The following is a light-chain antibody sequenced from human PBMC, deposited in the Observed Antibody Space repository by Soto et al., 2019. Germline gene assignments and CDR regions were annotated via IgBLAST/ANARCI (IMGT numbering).Light chain of an antibody. J-gene: IGKJ1*01. CDR1: QSVSSSY. CDR2: GAS. CDR3: QQYGSSPGT. Sequence: EIVLTQSPGTLSLSPGERATLSCRASQSVSSSYLAWYQQKPGQAPRLLIYGASSRATGIPDRFSGSGSGTDSTLTISRLEPEDFAVYYCQQYGSSPGTFGQGIKVEIK. V-gene: IGKV3-20*01.